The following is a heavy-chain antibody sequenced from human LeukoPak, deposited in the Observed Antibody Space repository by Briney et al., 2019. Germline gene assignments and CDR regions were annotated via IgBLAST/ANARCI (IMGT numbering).Heavy chain of an antibody. CDR2: IYYGGST. Sequence: KPSETLSLTCAVYGGSFSGYYWSWIRQPPGKGLEWIGTIYYGGSTYYNPSLKSRVTISVDTSKNQFSLKLSSVTAADTAVYYCARHHPGTSIAVAGTNDYWGQGTLVNVSS. V-gene: IGHV4-34*01. CDR3: ARHHPGTSIAVAGTNDY. CDR1: GGSFSGYY. D-gene: IGHD6-19*01. J-gene: IGHJ4*02.